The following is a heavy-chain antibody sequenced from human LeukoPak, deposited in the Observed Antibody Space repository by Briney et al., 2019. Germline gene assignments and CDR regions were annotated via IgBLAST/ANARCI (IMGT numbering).Heavy chain of an antibody. Sequence: SETLSLTCTVSGGSISSGNYCWSWIRQPAGKGLEWIGHIYTSGNTNYNPSLKSRVTMSVDTSKSQFSLKLRSATAADTAVYYCARGRTYYYDILTGPHLRFMDVWGKGTTVTISS. CDR2: IYTSGNT. CDR1: GGSISSGNYC. V-gene: IGHV4-61*09. CDR3: ARGRTYYYDILTGPHLRFMDV. D-gene: IGHD3-9*01. J-gene: IGHJ6*03.